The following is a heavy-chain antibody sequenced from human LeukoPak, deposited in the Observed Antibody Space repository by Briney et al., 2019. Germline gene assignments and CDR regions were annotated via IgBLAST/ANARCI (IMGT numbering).Heavy chain of an antibody. CDR2: IIPILGIA. CDR3: ARDKLDYYDSSGYYLGDASDI. J-gene: IGHJ3*02. CDR1: GGTFSSYA. D-gene: IGHD3-22*01. V-gene: IGHV1-69*04. Sequence: SVKVSCKASGGTFSSYAISWVRQAPGQGLEWMGRIIPILGIANYAQKFQGRVTITADKSTSTAYMELSSLRSEDTAVYYCARDKLDYYDSSGYYLGDASDIWGQGTMVTVSS.